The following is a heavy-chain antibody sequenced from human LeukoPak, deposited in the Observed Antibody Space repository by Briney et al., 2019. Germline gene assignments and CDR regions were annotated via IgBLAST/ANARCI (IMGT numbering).Heavy chain of an antibody. D-gene: IGHD3-10*01. V-gene: IGHV6-1*01. Sequence: SQTLSLTCAISGDSVSSNSAAWNWIRQSPSRGLEWLGRTYYRSKWYNDYAVSVKSRITINPDTSKNQFSLQLNSVTPEDTAVYYCARTYYYGSGSYIYYYYMDVWGKGTTVTVSS. J-gene: IGHJ6*03. CDR2: TYYRSKWYN. CDR3: ARTYYYGSGSYIYYYYMDV. CDR1: GDSVSSNSAA.